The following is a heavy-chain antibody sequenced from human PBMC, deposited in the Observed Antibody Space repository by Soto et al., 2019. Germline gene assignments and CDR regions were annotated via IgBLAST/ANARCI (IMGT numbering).Heavy chain of an antibody. CDR2: ISGSGGST. Sequence: PGGSLRLSCAASGFTFSSYAMSWVRQAPGKGLEWVSAISGSGGSTYHADSVKGRFTISRDNSKNTLYLQMNSLRAEDTAVYYSAKDRSTVTPSDLFDYWGQGTLVTVSS. J-gene: IGHJ4*02. V-gene: IGHV3-23*01. CDR3: AKDRSTVTPSDLFDY. CDR1: GFTFSSYA. D-gene: IGHD4-17*01.